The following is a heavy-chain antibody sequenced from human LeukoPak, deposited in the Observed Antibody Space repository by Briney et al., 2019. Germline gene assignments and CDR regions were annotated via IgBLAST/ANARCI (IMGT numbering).Heavy chain of an antibody. D-gene: IGHD5-18*01. CDR3: AKTGDTVLVINWFDP. CDR1: GFTFSSYA. Sequence: GGSLRLSCAASGFTFSSYAMSWVRQAPGKGPEWVSAISGSGGSTYYTDSVKGRFTISRDNSKNTLYLQMNSLRADDTAVYYCAKTGDTVLVINWFDPWGQGTLVTVSS. J-gene: IGHJ5*02. V-gene: IGHV3-23*01. CDR2: ISGSGGST.